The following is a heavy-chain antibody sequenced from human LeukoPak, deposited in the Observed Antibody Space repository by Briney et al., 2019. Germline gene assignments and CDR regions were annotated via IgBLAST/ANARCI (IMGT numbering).Heavy chain of an antibody. CDR3: ARTVTYLGAFDI. D-gene: IGHD4-17*01. Sequence: ASVKVSCKASGYTFTGYYMHWVRQAPGQGLEWMGWINPNSGGTNYAQKFQGRVTMTRDTSISTAYMELSRLRSDDTAVYYCARTVTYLGAFDIWGQGTMVTVSS. CDR2: INPNSGGT. J-gene: IGHJ3*02. V-gene: IGHV1-2*02. CDR1: GYTFTGYY.